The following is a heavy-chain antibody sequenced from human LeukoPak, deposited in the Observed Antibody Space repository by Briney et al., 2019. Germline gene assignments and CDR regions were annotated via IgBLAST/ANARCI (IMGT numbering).Heavy chain of an antibody. D-gene: IGHD3-22*01. V-gene: IGHV3-33*08. Sequence: GGSLRLSCAASGFTFSRYWMHWVRQAPGKGLEWVAVIWNDGSNKYYADSVKGRFTISRDNAKNSLYLQMNSLRAEDTAVYYCARERETYYYDSSGYGYWGQGTMVTVSS. CDR2: IWNDGSNK. J-gene: IGHJ4*02. CDR3: ARERETYYYDSSGYGY. CDR1: GFTFSRYW.